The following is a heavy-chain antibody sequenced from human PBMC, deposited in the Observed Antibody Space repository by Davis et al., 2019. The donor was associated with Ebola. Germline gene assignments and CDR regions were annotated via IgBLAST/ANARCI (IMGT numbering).Heavy chain of an antibody. Sequence: PGGSLRLSCAASGFTVSNFYMSWVRQTPGKGLEWVSVFYVGGATYYPYSVRVRFTISRDESKNALNLQMTTLRADDTAVYFCARGDGYNFWDFWGQGTLVTVSS. J-gene: IGHJ4*02. CDR1: GFTVSNFY. D-gene: IGHD5-24*01. CDR2: FYVGGAT. V-gene: IGHV3-53*01. CDR3: ARGDGYNFWDF.